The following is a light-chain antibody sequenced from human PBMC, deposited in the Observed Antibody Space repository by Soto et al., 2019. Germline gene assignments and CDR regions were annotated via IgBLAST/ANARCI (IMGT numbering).Light chain of an antibody. J-gene: IGKJ1*01. CDR2: GAS. Sequence: EIVMTQSPATLSVSPGERATLSCRASQSVSSNLAWYQQKPGQAPRLLIYGASTRATGIPARLSGSGSGTDFTLTISSLQSEDFAVYYCQQYNNWPFPSWTFGQGTKVEIK. CDR1: QSVSSN. V-gene: IGKV3-15*01. CDR3: QQYNNWPFPSWT.